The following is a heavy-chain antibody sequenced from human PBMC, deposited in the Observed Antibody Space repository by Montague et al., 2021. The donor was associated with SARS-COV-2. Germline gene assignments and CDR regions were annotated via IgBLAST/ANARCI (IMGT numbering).Heavy chain of an antibody. CDR1: GDSIRTNY. Sequence: SETLSLTCTVSGDSIRTNYWSWIRQPPGKGLEWIGYIYYSGSTNYNPSLKSRVTISIDTSKNQFSLELSSVTAADMAVYYCASPGGYCTGGSCYYVYWGQGTLVTVSS. V-gene: IGHV4-59*01. J-gene: IGHJ4*02. CDR3: ASPGGYCTGGSCYYVY. CDR2: IYYSGST. D-gene: IGHD2-15*01.